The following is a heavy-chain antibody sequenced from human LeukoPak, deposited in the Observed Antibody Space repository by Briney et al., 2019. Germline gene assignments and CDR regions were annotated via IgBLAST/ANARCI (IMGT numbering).Heavy chain of an antibody. D-gene: IGHD5-24*01. CDR1: GYTFTSYY. V-gene: IGHV1-46*01. Sequence: GASVKVSCKASGYTFTSYYMHWVRQAPGQGLEWMGIINPSGGSTSYAQKFQGRVTMTRDTSTSTVYMELSSLRSEDTAVYYYASPLGEDGYNHWGQGTLVTVSS. J-gene: IGHJ4*02. CDR2: INPSGGST. CDR3: ASPLGEDGYNH.